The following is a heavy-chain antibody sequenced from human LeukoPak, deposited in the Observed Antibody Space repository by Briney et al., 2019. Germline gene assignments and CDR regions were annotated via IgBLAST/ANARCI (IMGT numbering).Heavy chain of an antibody. Sequence: PGGSLRLSCAASGFTFSSYAMSWVRQTPGKGLEWIGEINHSGYTNDSPSFKSRVTLSIDTSRKQFSLNLRSVTVADTGIYYCTRMTTGHDYWGQGTLVTVSS. CDR2: INHSGYT. CDR1: GFTFSSYA. D-gene: IGHD4-17*01. CDR3: TRMTTGHDY. J-gene: IGHJ4*02. V-gene: IGHV4-34*01.